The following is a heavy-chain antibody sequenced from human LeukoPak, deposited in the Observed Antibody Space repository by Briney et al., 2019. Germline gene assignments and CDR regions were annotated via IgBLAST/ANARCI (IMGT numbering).Heavy chain of an antibody. CDR2: INHSGST. J-gene: IGHJ4*02. CDR3: ARAGRWLQFFDY. D-gene: IGHD5-24*01. V-gene: IGHV4-34*01. CDR1: GGSFSCYY. Sequence: SETLSLTCAVYGGSFSCYYWSWIRQPPGKGLEWIGEINHSGSTNYNPSLKSRVTISVDTSKNQFSLKLSSVTAADTAVYYCARAGRWLQFFDYWGQGTLVTVSS.